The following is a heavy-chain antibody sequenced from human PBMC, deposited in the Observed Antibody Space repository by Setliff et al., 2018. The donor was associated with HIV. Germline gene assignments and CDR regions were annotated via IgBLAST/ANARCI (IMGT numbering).Heavy chain of an antibody. J-gene: IGHJ5*02. Sequence: SETLSLTCTVSGGSISSYYWSWIRQPAGKGLEWIGRIYTSGNTNYNPSLQSRVTMSVDTSKNQFSLNLNSVTAADTAVYYCARRAVQDGTVTSSNWFDPWGQGTLVTVSS. V-gene: IGHV4-4*07. CDR1: GGSISSYY. CDR3: ARRAVQDGTVTSSNWFDP. CDR2: IYTSGNT. D-gene: IGHD1-7*01.